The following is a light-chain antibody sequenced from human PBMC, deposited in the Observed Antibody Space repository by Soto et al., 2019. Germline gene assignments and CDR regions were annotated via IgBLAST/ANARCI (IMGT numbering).Light chain of an antibody. CDR1: QSVSSSY. V-gene: IGKV3-20*01. CDR3: QQYRSSPLT. J-gene: IGKJ4*01. CDR2: GAS. Sequence: EIVLTQSPGTLSLPPGERATLSCRASQSVSSSYLAWYQQKPGQAPRLLIYGASSRATGIPDRFSGSGSGTDFTLTISRLEPEDFAVYYCQQYRSSPLTFGGGTKV.